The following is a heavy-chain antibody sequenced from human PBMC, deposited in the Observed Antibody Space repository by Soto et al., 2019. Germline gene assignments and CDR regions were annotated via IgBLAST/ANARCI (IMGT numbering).Heavy chain of an antibody. D-gene: IGHD3-10*01. CDR2: IKSKTDGGTT. J-gene: IGHJ4*02. V-gene: IGHV3-15*07. CDR1: GFTFSNAW. CDR3: TTDKRVLWAQFGELLYPIDY. Sequence: GGSLRLSCAASGFTFSNAWMNWVRQAPGKGLEWVGRIKSKTDGGTTDYAAPVKGRFTISRDDSKNTLYLQMNSLKTEDTAVYYCTTDKRVLWAQFGELLYPIDYWGQGTLVTVSS.